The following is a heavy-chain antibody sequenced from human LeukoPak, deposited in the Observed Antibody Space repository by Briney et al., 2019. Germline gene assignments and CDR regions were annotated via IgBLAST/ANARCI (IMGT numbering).Heavy chain of an antibody. CDR2: INSDGSST. CDR3: ARDPYPYYYYYYGMDV. CDR1: GFTFSGYW. Sequence: GGSLRLSCAASGFTFSGYWMHWVRQAPGKGLVWVSRINSDGSSTSYADSVKGRFTISRDNAKNTLYLQMNSLRAEDTAVYYCARDPYPYYYYYYGMDVWGQGTTVTVSS. J-gene: IGHJ6*02. V-gene: IGHV3-74*01.